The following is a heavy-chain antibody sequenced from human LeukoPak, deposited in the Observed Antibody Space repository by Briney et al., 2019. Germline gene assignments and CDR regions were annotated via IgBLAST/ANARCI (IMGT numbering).Heavy chain of an antibody. CDR2: ISSSSSYI. V-gene: IGHV3-21*04. CDR3: AKDTQQWLVPAFDY. D-gene: IGHD6-19*01. Sequence: PGGSLRLSCAASGFTFSSYSMNWVRQAPGKGLEWVSSISSSSSYIYYADSVKGRFTISRDNAKNSLYLQMNSLRAEDTAVYYCAKDTQQWLVPAFDYWGQGTLVTVSS. J-gene: IGHJ4*02. CDR1: GFTFSSYS.